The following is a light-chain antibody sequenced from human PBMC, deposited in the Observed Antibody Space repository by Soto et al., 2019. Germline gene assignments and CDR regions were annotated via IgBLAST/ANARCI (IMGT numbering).Light chain of an antibody. CDR3: QKYGSSPPIT. CDR2: GAS. V-gene: IGKV3-20*01. Sequence: EIVMTQSPATLSLSPGERATLSCRAVQSVSNNYLAWYQQKPGQAPRLLIYGASNRATGIPDRFSGSGSGTDFTLTISRLGPEDFAVYYCQKYGSSPPITFGQGTRLEI. J-gene: IGKJ5*01. CDR1: QSVSNNY.